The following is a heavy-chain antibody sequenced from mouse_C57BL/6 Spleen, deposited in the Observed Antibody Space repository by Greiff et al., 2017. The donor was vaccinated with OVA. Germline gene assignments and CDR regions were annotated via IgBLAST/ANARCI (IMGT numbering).Heavy chain of an antibody. Sequence: EVMLVESGAELVRPGASVKLSCTASGFNIKDDYMHWVKQRPEQGLEWIGWIDPENGDTEYASKFQGKATITADTSSNTAYLQLSSLTSEDTAVYYCTTGVGLFDYWGQGTTLTVSS. D-gene: IGHD4-1*01. J-gene: IGHJ2*01. CDR1: GFNIKDDY. CDR2: IDPENGDT. V-gene: IGHV14-4*01. CDR3: TTGVGLFDY.